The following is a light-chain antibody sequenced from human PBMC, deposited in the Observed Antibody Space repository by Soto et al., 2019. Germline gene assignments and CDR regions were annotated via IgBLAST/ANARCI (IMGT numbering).Light chain of an antibody. Sequence: DIHMTQSPSTLSGSVGDRVTITCRASQTISSWLAWYQQKPGKAPKLLIYKASTLKSGVPSRFSGSGSGTEFTLTISSLQPDDFATYYCQHYNSYPRTFXQGTKVDIK. CDR2: KAS. CDR3: QHYNSYPRT. J-gene: IGKJ1*01. CDR1: QTISSW. V-gene: IGKV1-5*03.